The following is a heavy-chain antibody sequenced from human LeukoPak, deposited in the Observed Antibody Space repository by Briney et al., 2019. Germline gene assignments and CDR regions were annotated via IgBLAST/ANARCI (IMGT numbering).Heavy chain of an antibody. CDR1: GYTFTGYY. CDR2: INPNSGGT. V-gene: IGHV1-2*02. CDR3: ATPGGYCSSTSCYGINY. J-gene: IGHJ4*02. D-gene: IGHD2-2*01. Sequence: GASVKVSCKASGYTFTGYYMHWVRQAPGQGLEWMGWINPNSGGTNYAQKFQGRVTMTRDTSISTAYMELSRLRSDDTAVYYCATPGGYCSSTSCYGINYWGQGTLVTVSS.